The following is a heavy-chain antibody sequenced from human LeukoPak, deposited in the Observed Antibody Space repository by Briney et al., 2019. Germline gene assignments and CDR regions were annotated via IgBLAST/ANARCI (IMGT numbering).Heavy chain of an antibody. V-gene: IGHV3-33*07. D-gene: IGHD6-13*01. CDR3: ARDVSYNSLDY. CDR1: GFTFSRHG. J-gene: IGHJ4*02. Sequence: GGSLRLSCATSGFTFSRHGFYWVRQAPGKGLEWGAVIWYDGSKKYYADSVKGRYTISRDNSKNTLYLEMNSLRAEDTAVYYCARDVSYNSLDYWGRGTLVTVSS. CDR2: IWYDGSKK.